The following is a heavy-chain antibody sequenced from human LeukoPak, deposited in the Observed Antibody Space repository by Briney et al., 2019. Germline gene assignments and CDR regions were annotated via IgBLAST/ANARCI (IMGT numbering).Heavy chain of an antibody. CDR2: IYYSGGT. CDR1: GGSISSYY. J-gene: IGHJ6*02. CDR3: ARGRLTYYYYDMDV. D-gene: IGHD4/OR15-4a*01. Sequence: PSETLSLTCTVSGGSISSYYWSWIRQPPGKGLEWIGDIYYSGGTKYNPSLKSRVTISVDTSKNQFSLKLSSETAADTAVYYCARGRLTYYYYDMDVWGQGTTVTVSS. V-gene: IGHV4-59*01.